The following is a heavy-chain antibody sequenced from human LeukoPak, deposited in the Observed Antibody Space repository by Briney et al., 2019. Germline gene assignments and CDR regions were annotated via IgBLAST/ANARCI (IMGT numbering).Heavy chain of an antibody. V-gene: IGHV1-69*04. Sequence: ASVKVSCKASGGTFSSYAISWVRQAPGQGLEWMGRIIPIFGIANYVQKFQGGVTITADKSTSTAYMELSSLRSEDTAVYYCATDRDYSEYYYLNWLDPWGQGTLVTVSS. J-gene: IGHJ5*02. CDR1: GGTFSSYA. CDR3: ATDRDYSEYYYLNWLDP. CDR2: IIPIFGIA. D-gene: IGHD3-22*01.